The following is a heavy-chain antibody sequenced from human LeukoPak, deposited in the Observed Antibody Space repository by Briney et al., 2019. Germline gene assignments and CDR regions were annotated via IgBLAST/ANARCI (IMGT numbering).Heavy chain of an antibody. CDR3: ARRLVAGAYNWFDP. J-gene: IGHJ5*02. Sequence: SETLSLTCTVSGGSFSSYYWSWIRQPPGKGLEWIGCIYDSGSTNYNPSLRSRVTISVDTSKNQFSLKLSSVTAADTAVYYCARRLVAGAYNWFDPWGQGTLVTVSS. V-gene: IGHV4-59*08. CDR1: GGSFSSYY. CDR2: IYDSGST. D-gene: IGHD6-19*01.